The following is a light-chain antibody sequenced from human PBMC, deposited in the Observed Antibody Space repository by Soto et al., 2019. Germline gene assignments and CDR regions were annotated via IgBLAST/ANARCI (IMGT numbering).Light chain of an antibody. V-gene: IGKV3-20*01. CDR3: QQFSSYPLT. CDR2: DAS. J-gene: IGKJ4*01. CDR1: KSFSRSY. Sequence: EIVLTQSPATLSLSPGGRATLSCMASKSFSRSYLAWYQQKPGQAPRLLIYDASSRATGIPDRFSGGGSGTDFTLTISRLEPEDFAVYYCQQFSSYPLTFGGGTKGGYQ.